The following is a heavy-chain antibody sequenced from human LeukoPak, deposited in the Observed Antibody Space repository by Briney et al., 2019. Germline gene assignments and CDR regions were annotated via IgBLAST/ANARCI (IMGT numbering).Heavy chain of an antibody. Sequence: SETLSLTCTVSGASISSYYWSWIRQPPGKGLEWIGYVSYSGGTNYNPSLKSRVTISLDTSKSQFSLKLSSLTAADTAVYFCARHGDTSGYFYYVDYWGQGTLVTVSS. V-gene: IGHV4-59*08. CDR3: ARHGDTSGYFYYVDY. D-gene: IGHD3-22*01. J-gene: IGHJ4*02. CDR1: GASISSYY. CDR2: VSYSGGT.